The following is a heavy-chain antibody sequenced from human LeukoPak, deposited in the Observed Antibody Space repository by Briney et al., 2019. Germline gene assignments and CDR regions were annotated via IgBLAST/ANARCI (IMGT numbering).Heavy chain of an antibody. V-gene: IGHV4-34*01. CDR1: GGSFSGYY. CDR2: INHGGST. D-gene: IGHD5-12*01. CDR3: ARGSRRYSGYEGVRYFDY. Sequence: SETLSLTCAVYGGSFSGYYWSWIRQPPGKGLEWIGEINHGGSTNYNPSLKSRVTISVDTSKNQFSLKLSSVTAADTAVYYCARGSRRYSGYEGVRYFDYWGQGTLVTVSS. J-gene: IGHJ4*02.